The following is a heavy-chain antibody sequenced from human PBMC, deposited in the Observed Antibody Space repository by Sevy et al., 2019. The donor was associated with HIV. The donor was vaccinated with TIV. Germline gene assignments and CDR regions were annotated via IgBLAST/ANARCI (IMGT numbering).Heavy chain of an antibody. D-gene: IGHD2-2*01. V-gene: IGHV4-30-4*01. CDR2: IYYSGTT. CDR1: GGSISSGDYY. CDR3: ARYCISTSPHNWFDP. Sequence: SETLSLTCTVSGGSISSGDYYWSWIRQSPGKGLEWIGYIYYSGTTYYNPSLKSRVTMSVDTSKNQFSLKLSSVTAADTALYFGARYCISTSPHNWFDPWGQGTLVTVSS. J-gene: IGHJ5*02.